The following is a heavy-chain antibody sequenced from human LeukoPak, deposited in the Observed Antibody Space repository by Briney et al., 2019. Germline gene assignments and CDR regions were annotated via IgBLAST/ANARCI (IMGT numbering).Heavy chain of an antibody. Sequence: ASVKVSCKASGGTFSSYAISWVRQAPGQGLEWMGWISAYNGNRKYAQKVQGRVTMTTDTSTSTAYMELRSLTSDDTAVYYCARDLGEDTTMIFFDFWDQGTLVTASS. J-gene: IGHJ4*02. D-gene: IGHD5-18*01. V-gene: IGHV1-18*01. CDR1: GGTFSSYA. CDR3: ARDLGEDTTMIFFDF. CDR2: ISAYNGNR.